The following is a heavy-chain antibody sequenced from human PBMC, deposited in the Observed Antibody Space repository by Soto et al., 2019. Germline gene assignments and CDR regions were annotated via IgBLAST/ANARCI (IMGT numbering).Heavy chain of an antibody. V-gene: IGHV1-46*01. D-gene: IGHD3-3*01. CDR2: INPSGGST. J-gene: IGHJ6*02. Sequence: ASVKVSCKASGYTFTSYYMHWVRQAPGQGLEWMGIINPSGGSTSYAQKFQGRVTMTRDTSTSTVYMELSSRISDDTAVYYCLWGPLYPVLRFLDCPTGTRCYCMDGCGQGTTVTVSS. CDR3: LWGPLYPVLRFLDCPTGTRCYCMDG. CDR1: GYTFTSYY.